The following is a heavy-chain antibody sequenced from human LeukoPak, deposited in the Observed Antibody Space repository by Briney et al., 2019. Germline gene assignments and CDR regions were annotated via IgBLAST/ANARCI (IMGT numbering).Heavy chain of an antibody. J-gene: IGHJ4*02. Sequence: PSETLSLTCTVSGGSISSYYWSWIRQPPGKGLEWIGYIYYSGSTNYNPSLESRVTISVDTSKNQFSLKLSSVTAADTAVYYCARGRGSSGYYYPYFDYWGQGTLVTVSS. D-gene: IGHD3-22*01. CDR3: ARGRGSSGYYYPYFDY. CDR1: GGSISSYY. V-gene: IGHV4-59*01. CDR2: IYYSGST.